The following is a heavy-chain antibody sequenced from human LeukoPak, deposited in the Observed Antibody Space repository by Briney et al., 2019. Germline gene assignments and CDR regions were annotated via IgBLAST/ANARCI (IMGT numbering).Heavy chain of an antibody. D-gene: IGHD1-26*01. CDR2: IYGGGST. J-gene: IGHJ4*02. V-gene: IGHV3-53*01. Sequence: GGSLRLSCAASGFTVSSNYMSWVRQAPGKGLEWVSVIYGGGSTYYADSVKGRFTISRDNSKNTLYLQMNSLRAEDTAVYYCARDGRTRGFDYWGQGTLVTVSS. CDR1: GFTVSSNY. CDR3: ARDGRTRGFDY.